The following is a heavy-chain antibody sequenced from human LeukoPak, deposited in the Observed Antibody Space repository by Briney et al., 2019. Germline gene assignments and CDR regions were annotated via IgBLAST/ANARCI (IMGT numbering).Heavy chain of an antibody. CDR1: EFTFTSYE. CDR2: ISSSGNTI. Sequence: GGSLRLSCAASEFTFTSYELNWVRQAPGKGLEWVSYISSSGNTISYADSVKGRFTISRDNAKNSLYLQVISLRAEDTAVYYCARGPSIAARYDAFDIWGQGTMVTVSS. CDR3: ARGPSIAARYDAFDI. V-gene: IGHV3-48*03. D-gene: IGHD6-6*01. J-gene: IGHJ3*02.